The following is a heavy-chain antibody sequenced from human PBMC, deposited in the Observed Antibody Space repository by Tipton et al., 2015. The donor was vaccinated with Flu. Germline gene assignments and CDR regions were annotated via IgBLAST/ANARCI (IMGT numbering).Heavy chain of an antibody. CDR3: ARTHLDSEGFFLLDPFDI. D-gene: IGHD3-3*01. Sequence: QSGAEVKKPGESLKISCKGSGYSFTNYCIAWVRQMPGRGLEWVGLIYPGDSDTRYSPSFQGQVTISADNSISAAYLQWSSLKASDTAMYYCARTHLDSEGFFLLDPFDIWGQGTMVTVSS. J-gene: IGHJ3*02. CDR1: GYSFTNYC. V-gene: IGHV5-51*01. CDR2: IYPGDSDT.